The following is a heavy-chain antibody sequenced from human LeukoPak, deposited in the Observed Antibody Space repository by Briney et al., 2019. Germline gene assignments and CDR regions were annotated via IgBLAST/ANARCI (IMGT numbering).Heavy chain of an antibody. J-gene: IGHJ2*01. V-gene: IGHV3-15*01. CDR1: GVTLTNAW. CDR3: ATGGHYFGL. CDR2: IKSKTDGGTT. Sequence: PGGSLRLSCAASGVTLTNAWMSWVRPAPGKGMEWVGRIKSKTDGGTTEYSAPVKGRCSISRDDSKNTLYLEMNNLKTEDTAVYYCATGGHYFGLWGRGTLVTVSS.